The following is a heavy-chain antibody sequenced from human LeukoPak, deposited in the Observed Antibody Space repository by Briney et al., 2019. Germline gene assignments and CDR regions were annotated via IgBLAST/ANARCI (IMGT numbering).Heavy chain of an antibody. CDR2: ISYDGSNK. V-gene: IGHV3-30*04. CDR3: ARPFLAGGYYMDV. CDR1: VFTFSSCA. J-gene: IGHJ6*03. D-gene: IGHD2/OR15-2a*01. Sequence: GRSLRLSCAASVFTFSSCAMHWVRQAPGKGLEWVALISYDGSNKYYADSVKGRFTISRDNSKNTLFLQMNSLRADDTAVYYCARPFLAGGYYMDVWGKGTTVSVSS.